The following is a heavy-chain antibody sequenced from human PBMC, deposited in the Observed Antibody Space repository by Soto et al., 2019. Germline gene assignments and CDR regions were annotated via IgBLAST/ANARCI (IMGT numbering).Heavy chain of an antibody. D-gene: IGHD1-26*01. CDR2: ISGQIAKT. V-gene: IGHV1-18*04. CDR1: GYSFHNFG. CDR3: ARGPPSGSFSLTPRY. J-gene: IGHJ4*02. Sequence: QVQLVQSGPEVKKPGASVKVSCKASGYSFHNFGIIWVRQAPGQGLEWMGWISGQIAKTNYAQKFQGKVTMTTDTSTSTAYMELNTLTYDDTAMYYCARGPPSGSFSLTPRYWGQGTLVNVSS.